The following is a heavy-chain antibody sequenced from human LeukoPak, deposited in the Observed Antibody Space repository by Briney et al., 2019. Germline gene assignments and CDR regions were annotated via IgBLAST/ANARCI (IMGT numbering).Heavy chain of an antibody. D-gene: IGHD4-23*01. CDR1: GGSFSGYY. J-gene: IGHJ4*02. Sequence: PSETLSLTCAVYGGSFSGYYWSWIRQPPGRGLEWIGEINHSGSTNYNPSLKSRVTISVDTSKNQFSLKLSSVTAADTAVYYCARATTVVTRVLDYWGQGTLVTVSS. CDR3: ARATTVVTRVLDY. V-gene: IGHV4-34*01. CDR2: INHSGST.